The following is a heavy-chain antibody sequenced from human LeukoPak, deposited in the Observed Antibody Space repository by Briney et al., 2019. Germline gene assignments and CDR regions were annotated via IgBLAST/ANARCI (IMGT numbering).Heavy chain of an antibody. D-gene: IGHD6-13*01. V-gene: IGHV3-21*01. CDR2: ISTSSSYI. CDR1: GFTFSSYS. CDR3: TRVPSRRFGRSSWYWYFDY. J-gene: IGHJ4*02. Sequence: SGGCLRLACAASGFTFSSYSMKWVRQPPGRGLEWVSFISTSSSYICYEDSVKSRFTIARDNANNSLDLQKNSLRAEDPAVYCCTRVPSRRFGRSSWYWYFDYWGQGTLVTVSS.